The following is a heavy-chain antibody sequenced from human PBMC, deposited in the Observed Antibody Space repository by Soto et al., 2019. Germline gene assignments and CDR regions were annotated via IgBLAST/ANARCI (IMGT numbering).Heavy chain of an antibody. V-gene: IGHV1-69*13. J-gene: IGHJ5*02. CDR1: GGTFSSYA. CDR2: IIPIFGTA. D-gene: IGHD3-3*01. CDR3: ARGGPYYDFWSGKRNWFDP. Sequence: SVKVSCKASGGTFSSYAISWVRQAPGQGLEWMGGIIPIFGTANYAQKFQGRVTITADESTSTAYMELRSLRSEDTAVYYCARGGPYYDFWSGKRNWFDPWGQGTLVTVSS.